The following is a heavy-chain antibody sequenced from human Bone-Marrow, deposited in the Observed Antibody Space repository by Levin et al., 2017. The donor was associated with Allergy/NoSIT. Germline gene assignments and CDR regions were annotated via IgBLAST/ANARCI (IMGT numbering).Heavy chain of an antibody. J-gene: IGHJ4*02. D-gene: IGHD4-17*01. Sequence: GESLKISCAASGFTFSDYYMNWIHQAPGKGLEWVSYISDSSSTTIYYADSVKGRFTISRDNAKNSLYLQMNSLRAEDTAVYYCGRAYGSFDYWGQGTLVTVSS. CDR1: GFTFSDYY. V-gene: IGHV3-11*01. CDR3: GRAYGSFDY. CDR2: ISDSSSTTI.